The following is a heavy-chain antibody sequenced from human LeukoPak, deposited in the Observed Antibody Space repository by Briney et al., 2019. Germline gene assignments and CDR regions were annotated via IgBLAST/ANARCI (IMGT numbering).Heavy chain of an antibody. CDR1: GFTFSSYG. J-gene: IGHJ4*02. CDR2: ISGSGGST. Sequence: GGSLRLSCAASGFTFSSYGMSWVRQAPGKGLEWVSAISGSGGSTYYADSVKGRFTISRDNSKNTLYLQMNSLRAEDTAVYYCAKGIAVAVLPSGLRYYFDYWGQGTLVTVSS. CDR3: AKGIAVAVLPSGLRYYFDY. V-gene: IGHV3-23*01. D-gene: IGHD6-19*01.